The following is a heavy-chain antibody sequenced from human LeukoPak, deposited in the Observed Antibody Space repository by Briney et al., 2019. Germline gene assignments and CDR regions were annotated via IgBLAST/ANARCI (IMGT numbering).Heavy chain of an antibody. CDR3: ARGTSGLYSEY. V-gene: IGHV4-31*03. CDR1: GVSISTGGYY. J-gene: IGHJ4*02. Sequence: SETLSLTCTVSGVSISTGGYYWSWIRQLPGKGLEWIGYILKTGSTYYNPSLRSRITISVDTSKNQFSLNLTSVTAADTAVYYCARGTSGLYSEYWGQGILVTVSS. CDR2: ILKTGST. D-gene: IGHD1-26*01.